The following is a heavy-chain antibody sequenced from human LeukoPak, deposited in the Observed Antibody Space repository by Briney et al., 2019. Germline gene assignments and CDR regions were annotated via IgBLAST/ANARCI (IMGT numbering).Heavy chain of an antibody. V-gene: IGHV3-23*01. CDR1: GFTFSSYA. D-gene: IGHD5-24*01. CDR3: ARGGRDGYNSPFDY. Sequence: PGGSLRLSCAASGFTFSSYAMSWVRQAPGKGLEWVSGISGSGGSTYYADSVKGRFTISRDNSKNTLYLQMNSLRAEDTAVYYCARGGRDGYNSPFDYWGQGTLVTVSS. CDR2: ISGSGGST. J-gene: IGHJ4*02.